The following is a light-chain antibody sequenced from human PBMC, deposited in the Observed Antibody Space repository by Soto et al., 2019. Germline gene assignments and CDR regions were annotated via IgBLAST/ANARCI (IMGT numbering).Light chain of an antibody. CDR3: QQYTNWPPRT. CDR2: DAP. Sequence: KVLTLSPAPVSVPSAERGTRSYRASQSARSNLAWYQQKPGQAPRLLIYDAPTRATGIPARFSGSGSGTDVTLTTSSLQSEDFAVYYCQQYTNWPPRTFGGGTKVDIK. V-gene: IGKV3-15*01. CDR1: QSARSN. J-gene: IGKJ4*01.